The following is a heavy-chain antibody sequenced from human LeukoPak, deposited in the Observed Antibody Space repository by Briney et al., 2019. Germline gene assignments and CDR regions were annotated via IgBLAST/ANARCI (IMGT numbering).Heavy chain of an antibody. CDR3: ARERVNYYDSSGYYEDFDY. V-gene: IGHV1-8*01. J-gene: IGHJ4*02. CDR2: MNPNSGNT. CDR1: GYTFTNYD. Sequence: ASVKVSCKASGYTFTNYDINWVRQATGQGLEWMGWMNPNSGNTGYAQKFQGRVTMTRNTSISTAYMELSSLRSEDTAVYYCARERVNYYDSSGYYEDFDYWGQGTLVTVSS. D-gene: IGHD3-22*01.